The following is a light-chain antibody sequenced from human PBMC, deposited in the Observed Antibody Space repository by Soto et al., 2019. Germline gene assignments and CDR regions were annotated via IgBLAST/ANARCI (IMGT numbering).Light chain of an antibody. CDR2: EDN. Sequence: LTQPHSVSESARKTVTISCTRSSGSIASNYVQWYQQRPGSAPTTVIYEDNQRPSGVPDRFSGSIDSSSNSASLTISGLKTEDEADYYCQSYDSSNVVFGGGTKLTVL. J-gene: IGLJ2*01. CDR1: SGSIASNY. V-gene: IGLV6-57*04. CDR3: QSYDSSNVV.